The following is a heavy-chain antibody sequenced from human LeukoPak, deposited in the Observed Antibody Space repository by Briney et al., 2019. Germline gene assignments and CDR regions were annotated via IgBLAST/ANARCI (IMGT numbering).Heavy chain of an antibody. D-gene: IGHD3-10*01. Sequence: PGGSLRLSCAASGFTFSSYAMSWVRQAPGKGLEWVSAISGSGGSTYYADSVKGRFTISRDNSKNTLYLQMNSLRAEDTAVYYCAKGIEPPHEDTMVRGEYYYYGMDVWGQGTTVTVSS. CDR2: ISGSGGST. CDR1: GFTFSSYA. V-gene: IGHV3-23*01. J-gene: IGHJ6*02. CDR3: AKGIEPPHEDTMVRGEYYYYGMDV.